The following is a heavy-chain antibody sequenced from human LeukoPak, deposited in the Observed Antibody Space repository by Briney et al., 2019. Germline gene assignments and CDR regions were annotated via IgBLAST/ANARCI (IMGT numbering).Heavy chain of an antibody. CDR2: ISGRGTSI. CDR1: GFTFTNYA. D-gene: IGHD3-3*01. Sequence: GGSLRLSCAASGFTFTNYAMTWVRQALGKGLECVSNISGRGTSINYAVSVKGRFSISRDNSKNTLYLQMNSLRDEDTAVYYCVRNDTSGVGLDYWGQGSLVTVSS. CDR3: VRNDTSGVGLDY. V-gene: IGHV3-23*01. J-gene: IGHJ4*02.